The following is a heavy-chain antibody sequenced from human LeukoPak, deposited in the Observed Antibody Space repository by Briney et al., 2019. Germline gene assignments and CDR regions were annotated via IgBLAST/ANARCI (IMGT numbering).Heavy chain of an antibody. J-gene: IGHJ3*02. CDR1: GFTFSSYG. D-gene: IGHD3-16*01. CDR2: IRYDGSNK. CDR3: AKGGTRQGKHAFDI. Sequence: PGRSLRLSCAASGFTFSSYGMHWVRQAPGKGLEWVAFIRYDGSNKYYADSVKGRFTISRDNSKNTLYLQMNSLRAEDTAVYYCAKGGTRQGKHAFDIWGQGTMVTVSS. V-gene: IGHV3-30*02.